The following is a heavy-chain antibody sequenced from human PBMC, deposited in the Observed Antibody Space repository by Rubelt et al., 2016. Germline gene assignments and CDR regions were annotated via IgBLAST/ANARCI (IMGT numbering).Heavy chain of an antibody. Sequence: SGSTYYNPSLKSRVTISVDTSKNQFSLKLSSVTAADTAVYYCARHLRIAAVDGWGQGTLVTVSS. V-gene: IGHV4-39*01. J-gene: IGHJ4*02. D-gene: IGHD6-13*01. CDR3: ARHLRIAAVDG. CDR2: SGST.